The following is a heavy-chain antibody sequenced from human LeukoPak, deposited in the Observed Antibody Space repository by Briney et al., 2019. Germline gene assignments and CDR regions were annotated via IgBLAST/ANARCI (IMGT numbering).Heavy chain of an antibody. CDR2: ISSSSYI. CDR3: ARDAIRGDYYFDY. J-gene: IGHJ4*02. CDR1: GFTFSSYS. V-gene: IGHV3-21*01. Sequence: GGSLRLSCAASGFTFSSYSMNWVRQAPGKGLEWVSSISSSSYIYYADSVKGRFTISRDNAKNSLYLQMNSLRAEDTAVYYCARDAIRGDYYFDYWGQGTLVTVSS. D-gene: IGHD3-16*01.